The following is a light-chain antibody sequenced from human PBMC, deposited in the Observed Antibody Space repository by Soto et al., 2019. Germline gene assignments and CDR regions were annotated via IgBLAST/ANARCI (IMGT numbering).Light chain of an antibody. J-gene: IGKJ1*01. CDR3: QQYYSTPRT. V-gene: IGKV4-1*01. Sequence: DIVMTQSPDSLAVSLGERATINCKSSQSVLYSSNNKNYLAWYQQKPGQPPKVLIFWASTRESGVPDRFSGSGSETHFTLTISSLQAEDVAVYYCQQYYSTPRTFGQGTKVEIK. CDR2: WAS. CDR1: QSVLYSSNNKNY.